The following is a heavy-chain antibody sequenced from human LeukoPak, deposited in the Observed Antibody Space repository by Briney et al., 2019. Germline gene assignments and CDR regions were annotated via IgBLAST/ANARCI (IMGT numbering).Heavy chain of an antibody. D-gene: IGHD1-26*01. CDR2: ISGGGGTT. Sequence: GGSLRLSCETSGLTFSTYGMTWVRHAPGKGLEWVSAISGGGGTTYYADSVKGRFTISRDNSKNTLYLQMSSLRVEDTAVYYCAKDRGYWGQGTLVTVSS. J-gene: IGHJ4*02. CDR1: GLTFSTYG. CDR3: AKDRGY. V-gene: IGHV3-23*01.